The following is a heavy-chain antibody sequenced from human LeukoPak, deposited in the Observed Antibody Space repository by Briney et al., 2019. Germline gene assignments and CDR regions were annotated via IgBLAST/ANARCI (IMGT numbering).Heavy chain of an antibody. D-gene: IGHD3-22*01. CDR2: INPNSGGT. CDR1: GYTFTGYY. V-gene: IGHV1-2*02. J-gene: IGHJ4*02. Sequence: ASVKVSCKASGYTFTGYYMHWVRQAPGQGLEWMGWINPNSGGTNYAQKFQGRVTMTRDTSISTAYMELSRLRSDDTAVYYCAREYHDSSGYSRFDYWGQGTLVTVSS. CDR3: AREYHDSSGYSRFDY.